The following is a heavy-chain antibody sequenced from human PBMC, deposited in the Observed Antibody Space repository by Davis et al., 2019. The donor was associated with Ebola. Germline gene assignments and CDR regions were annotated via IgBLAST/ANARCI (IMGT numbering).Heavy chain of an antibody. D-gene: IGHD3-3*01. CDR3: ARAPYYDFWSGYPSACDY. J-gene: IGHJ4*02. CDR1: GYTFTSYY. Sequence: ASVKVSCKASGYTFTSYYMHWVRQAPGQGLEWMGIINPSGGSTSYAQKFQGRVTMTRDTSTSTVYMELSSLRSEDTAVYYCARAPYYDFWSGYPSACDYWGQGTLVTVSS. CDR2: INPSGGST. V-gene: IGHV1-46*01.